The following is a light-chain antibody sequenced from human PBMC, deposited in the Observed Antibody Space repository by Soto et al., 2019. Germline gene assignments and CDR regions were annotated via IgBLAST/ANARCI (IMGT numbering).Light chain of an antibody. Sequence: QSVLTQSPSASASLGASVKLTCTLSRGHSSYAIAWHQQQPEKGPRYLMKLNSDGSHSKGDGIPDRFSGSSSGAERYLTISSLQSEDEADYYCQTWGTGIAVFGGGTQLTVL. V-gene: IGLV4-69*01. J-gene: IGLJ7*01. CDR2: LNSDGSH. CDR1: RGHSSYA. CDR3: QTWGTGIAV.